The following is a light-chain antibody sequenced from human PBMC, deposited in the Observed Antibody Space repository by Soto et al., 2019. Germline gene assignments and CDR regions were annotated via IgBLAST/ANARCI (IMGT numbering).Light chain of an antibody. CDR3: QHYNSYSEA. V-gene: IGKV1-5*03. J-gene: IGKJ1*01. CDR2: KAS. Sequence: DIQMTQSPSTLSGSVGDIVTITCRASQTISSSLAWYQQKPGKAPKLLIYKASTLKSGVPSRFSGSGSGTEFTLTISSLQPDDFATYYCQHYNSYSEAFGQGTKVDTK. CDR1: QTISSS.